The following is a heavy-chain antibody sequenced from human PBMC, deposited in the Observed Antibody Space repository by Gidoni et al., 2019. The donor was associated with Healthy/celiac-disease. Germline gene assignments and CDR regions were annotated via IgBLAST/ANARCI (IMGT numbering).Heavy chain of an antibody. Sequence: QVQLVESGGGVVQHGRSLRLPCAAAGFTVSSYAMHWVRQAPGKGLEWVAVMSYDGSNKYYSDSVRGRFTISRDNSKNTLYLQMNSLRAEDTAVYYCARDLDGDYYYGMDVWGQGTTVTVSS. V-gene: IGHV3-30-3*01. CDR2: MSYDGSNK. CDR3: ARDLDGDYYYGMDV. CDR1: GFTVSSYA. J-gene: IGHJ6*02. D-gene: IGHD4-17*01.